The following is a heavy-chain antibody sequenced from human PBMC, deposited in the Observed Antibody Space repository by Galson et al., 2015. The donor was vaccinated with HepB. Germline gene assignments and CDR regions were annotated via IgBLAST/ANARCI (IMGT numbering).Heavy chain of an antibody. CDR2: ISAYNGNT. V-gene: IGHV1-18*04. D-gene: IGHD3-16*02. J-gene: IGHJ5*02. CDR1: GYTFTSYG. Sequence: QSGAEVKKPGASVKVSCKASGYTFTSYGISWVRQAPGQGLEWMGWISAYNGNTNYAQKLQGRVTMTTDTSTSTAYMELRSLRSDDTAVYYCARVAVITFGGVIVSGWFDPWGQGTLVTVSS. CDR3: ARVAVITFGGVIVSGWFDP.